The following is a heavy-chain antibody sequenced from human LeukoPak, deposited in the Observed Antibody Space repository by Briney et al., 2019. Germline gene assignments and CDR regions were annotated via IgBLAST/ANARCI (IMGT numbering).Heavy chain of an antibody. V-gene: IGHV3-23*01. CDR1: GFTFSTYA. D-gene: IGHD4-17*01. Sequence: GGSLRLSCAASGFTFSTYAMSWVRQAPGKGLEWVSFISDSGGTTYYADSVKGRFTISRDNSKNTLYLQMNSLRAEDTAVYYCARIAVTYTFDYWGQGTLVTVSS. CDR3: ARIAVTYTFDY. J-gene: IGHJ4*02. CDR2: ISDSGGTT.